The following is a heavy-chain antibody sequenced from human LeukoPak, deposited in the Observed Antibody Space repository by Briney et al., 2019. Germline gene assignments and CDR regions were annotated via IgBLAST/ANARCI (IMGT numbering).Heavy chain of an antibody. D-gene: IGHD1-14*01. CDR1: GFSFSGCW. V-gene: IGHV3-7*01. CDR3: ASRNLFQH. J-gene: IGHJ1*01. CDR2: IKYDGSDQ. Sequence: PGGSLRLSCAVSGFSFSGCWMSWVRQAPGKGLEWVANIKYDGSDQYYVDSVKGRFTISRDNAKNSLSLQMNSLRAEDTAVYYCASRNLFQHWGQGTLVTVSS.